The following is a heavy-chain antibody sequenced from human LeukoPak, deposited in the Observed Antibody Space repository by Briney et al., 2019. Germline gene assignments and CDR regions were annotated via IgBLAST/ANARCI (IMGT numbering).Heavy chain of an antibody. CDR2: ISSSSSYI. Sequence: PGGSLRLSCAASGFTVNNNYMSWVRQAPGKGLEWVSSISSSSSYIYYADSVKGRFTISRDNAKNSLYLQMNSLRAEDTAVYYCARDPPTVTKDYYYGMDVWGQGTTVTVSS. CDR1: GFTVNNNY. J-gene: IGHJ6*02. D-gene: IGHD4-17*01. V-gene: IGHV3-21*01. CDR3: ARDPPTVTKDYYYGMDV.